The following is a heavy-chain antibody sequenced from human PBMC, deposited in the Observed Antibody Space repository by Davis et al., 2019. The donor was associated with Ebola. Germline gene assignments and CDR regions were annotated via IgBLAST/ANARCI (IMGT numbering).Heavy chain of an antibody. D-gene: IGHD6-19*01. CDR1: GFTFSSYG. V-gene: IGHV3-33*01. Sequence: PGGSLRLSCAASGFTFSSYGMHWVRQAPGKGLEWVAVIWYDGSNKYYADSVKGRFTISRDNSKNTLYLQMNSLRAEDTAVYYCAREGYSSGSSDYWGQGTLVTVSS. CDR3: AREGYSSGSSDY. CDR2: IWYDGSNK. J-gene: IGHJ4*02.